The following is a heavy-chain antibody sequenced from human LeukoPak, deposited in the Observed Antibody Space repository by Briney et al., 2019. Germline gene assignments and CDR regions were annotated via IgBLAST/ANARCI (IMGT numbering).Heavy chain of an antibody. Sequence: GASVKVSCKASGYTFTGYYIHWVRQAPGQGFEWMGWISPNSGGTSYAQNFQGRVTMTRDTSISTAYMELRSLRSDDTAVYYCARIRAPGSGMDVWGQGTAVTVSS. CDR3: ARIRAPGSGMDV. J-gene: IGHJ6*02. V-gene: IGHV1-2*02. CDR1: GYTFTGYY. CDR2: ISPNSGGT. D-gene: IGHD3-3*02.